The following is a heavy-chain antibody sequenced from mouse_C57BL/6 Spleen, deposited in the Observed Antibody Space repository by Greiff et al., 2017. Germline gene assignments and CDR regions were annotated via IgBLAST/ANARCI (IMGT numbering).Heavy chain of an antibody. CDR2: INPNNGGT. V-gene: IGHV1-26*01. CDR3: ARWGTIYAMDY. Sequence: LVKPGASVKISCKASGYTFTDYYMNWVKQSHGKSLEWIGDINPNNGGTSYNQKFKGKATLTVDKSSSTAYMELRSLTSEDSAVYYCARWGTIYAMDYWGQGTSVTVSS. D-gene: IGHD3-3*01. CDR1: GYTFTDYY. J-gene: IGHJ4*01.